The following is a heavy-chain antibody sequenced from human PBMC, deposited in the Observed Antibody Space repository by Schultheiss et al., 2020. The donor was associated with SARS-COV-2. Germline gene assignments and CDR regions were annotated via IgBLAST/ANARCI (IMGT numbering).Heavy chain of an antibody. CDR2: ISGSGGST. Sequence: GGSLRLSCAASGFTFSSYSMNWVRQAPGKGLEWVSAISGSGGSTYYADSVKGRFTISRDNAKNSLYLQMNSLRAEDTAVYYCARGNSGSYEGSNSHYYGMDVWGKGTTVTVSS. D-gene: IGHD1-26*01. CDR3: ARGNSGSYEGSNSHYYGMDV. CDR1: GFTFSSYS. J-gene: IGHJ6*04. V-gene: IGHV3-48*01.